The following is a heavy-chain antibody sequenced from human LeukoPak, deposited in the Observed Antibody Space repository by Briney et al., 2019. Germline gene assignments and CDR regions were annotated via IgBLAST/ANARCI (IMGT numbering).Heavy chain of an antibody. D-gene: IGHD4-17*01. Sequence: GGSLRLSCAASGFTFSSYAMIWVRQAPGKGLEWVSAISGSGGSTYYADSVKGRFTISRDNSKNTLYLQMNSLRAEDTAVYYCAKEGYGDERPRYYFDYWGQGTLVTVSS. CDR2: ISGSGGST. V-gene: IGHV3-23*01. J-gene: IGHJ4*02. CDR1: GFTFSSYA. CDR3: AKEGYGDERPRYYFDY.